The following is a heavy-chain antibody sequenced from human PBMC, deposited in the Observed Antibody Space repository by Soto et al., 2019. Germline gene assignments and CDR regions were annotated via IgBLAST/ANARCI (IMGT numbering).Heavy chain of an antibody. CDR1: GFTFSTFA. Sequence: HPGGSLRLSCAASGFTFSTFAMSWVRQAPGKGMEWVSAISGSGGTTYNADSVKGRFTISRDNSKNNLYLQMNSLRAEDTAVYFGAKDGENDSYGYYDPGSSKTYFGMDVWGLGTTVTV. D-gene: IGHD3-22*01. V-gene: IGHV3-23*01. CDR2: ISGSGGTT. J-gene: IGHJ6*02. CDR3: AKDGENDSYGYYDPGSSKTYFGMDV.